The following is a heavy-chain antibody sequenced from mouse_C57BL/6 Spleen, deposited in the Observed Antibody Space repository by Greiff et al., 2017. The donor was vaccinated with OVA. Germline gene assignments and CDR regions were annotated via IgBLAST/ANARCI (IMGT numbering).Heavy chain of an antibody. Sequence: VQLQQSGPELVKPGASVKISCKASGYAFSSSWMNWVKQRPGKGLKWIGRIYPGDGDTNYNGKFKGKATLTADKSSSTAYMQLSSLTSEDSAVYFCARSRDVDYWGQGTTLTVSS. CDR2: IYPGDGDT. V-gene: IGHV1-82*01. J-gene: IGHJ2*01. CDR3: ARSRDVDY. CDR1: GYAFSSSW. D-gene: IGHD3-1*01.